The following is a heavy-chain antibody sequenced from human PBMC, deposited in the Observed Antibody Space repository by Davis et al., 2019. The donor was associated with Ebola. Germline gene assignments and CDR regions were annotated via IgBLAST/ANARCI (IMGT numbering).Heavy chain of an antibody. Sequence: GGSLRLSCAASGFTFSSYAISWVRQAPGKGLEWVANIKQDGSEKYYVDSVKGRFTISRDNAKNSLYLQMNSLRAEDTAVYYCAVGAYAFDYWGQGTLVTVSS. CDR3: AVGAYAFDY. J-gene: IGHJ4*02. CDR1: GFTFSSYA. V-gene: IGHV3-7*01. CDR2: IKQDGSEK. D-gene: IGHD1-26*01.